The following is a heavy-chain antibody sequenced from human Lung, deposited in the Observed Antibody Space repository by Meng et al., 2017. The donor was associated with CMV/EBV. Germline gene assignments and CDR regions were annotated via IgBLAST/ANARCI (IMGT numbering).Heavy chain of an antibody. D-gene: IGHD3-22*01. Sequence: SXTLSRXCAISGDSVSSNIAAWNWIRQSPSRGLEWLGRTYYRSKWYDVYAMAVKSRITINPDTSKNQFSLQLNSVTPEDTAVYYCARDYYDSGAYYYTEKYYHGLEVWXQGTXVTGAS. V-gene: IGHV6-1*01. CDR2: TYYRSKWYD. J-gene: IGHJ6*02. CDR3: ARDYYDSGAYYYTEKYYHGLEV. CDR1: GDSVSSNIAA.